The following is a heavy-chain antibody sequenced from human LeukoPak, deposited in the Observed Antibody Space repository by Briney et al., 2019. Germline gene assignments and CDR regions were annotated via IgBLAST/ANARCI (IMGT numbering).Heavy chain of an antibody. CDR2: IYTSGST. J-gene: IGHJ4*02. Sequence: SQTLSLTRTVSGGSISSGSYYWSWIRQPAGKGLEWIGRIYTSGSTNYNPSLKSRVTISVDTSKNQFSLKLSSVTAADTAVYYCARDRGSYYTHFDYWGQGTLVTVSS. D-gene: IGHD1-26*01. CDR3: ARDRGSYYTHFDY. CDR1: GGSISSGSYY. V-gene: IGHV4-61*02.